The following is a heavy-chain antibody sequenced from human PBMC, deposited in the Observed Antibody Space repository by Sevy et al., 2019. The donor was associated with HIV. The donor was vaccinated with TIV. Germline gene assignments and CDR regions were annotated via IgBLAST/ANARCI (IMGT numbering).Heavy chain of an antibody. CDR3: ATTKDYYESSGYPFDY. Sequence: ASVKVSCKVSGRTLTQVSIHWVRQVPGKGPEWMGTFDPEDDEKIYAQKFQGRVTMTEETSTDTAYMELSRLRSEDTAVYYCATTKDYYESSGYPFDYWGQGTLVTVSS. J-gene: IGHJ4*02. CDR1: GRTLTQVS. D-gene: IGHD5-12*01. CDR2: FDPEDDEK. V-gene: IGHV1-24*01.